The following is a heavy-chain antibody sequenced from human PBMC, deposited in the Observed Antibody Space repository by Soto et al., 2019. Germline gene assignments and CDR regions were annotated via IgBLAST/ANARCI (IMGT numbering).Heavy chain of an antibody. V-gene: IGHV2-5*02. CDR2: IYWDDDK. CDR1: GLSLSTSEVG. D-gene: IGHD3-3*01. CDR3: AHSMRPRIFSV. Sequence: QITLKESGPTLVKPTQTLTLTCTFSGLSLSTSEVGVGWIRQPPGKALEWLALIYWDDDKRYSPSLRSRLTITKDTSKHQVVLTVTNRDPVDTATYYCAHSMRPRIFSVWGHGTTVAVSS. J-gene: IGHJ6*02.